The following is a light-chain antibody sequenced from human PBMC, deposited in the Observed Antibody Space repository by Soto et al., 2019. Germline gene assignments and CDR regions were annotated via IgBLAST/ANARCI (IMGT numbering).Light chain of an antibody. CDR2: GAS. CDR3: QQYGSSPGT. Sequence: EIVLTQSPGTLSLSPGEGATLSCRATQSVSSNFLAWYQQKPGQAPRLLIYGASSRASGIPARFSGSGSGTDFTLPLSRLEPEDFAVYYCQQYGSSPGTFGQGTKVEIK. V-gene: IGKV3-20*01. CDR1: QSVSSNF. J-gene: IGKJ1*01.